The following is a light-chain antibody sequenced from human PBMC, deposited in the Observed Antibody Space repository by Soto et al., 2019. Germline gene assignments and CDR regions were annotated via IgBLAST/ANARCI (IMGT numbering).Light chain of an antibody. V-gene: IGKV1-12*01. J-gene: IGKJ5*01. CDR3: QQADSLPLVT. Sequence: DIQMTQSPSSVSASVGDRVTITCRASQDISTWLAWYQQKPGKAPKLLIYAASSWFSGVPSRFSGSGSGTDFTLTISSLQPEDFATYYCQQADSLPLVTFGQGTRLDLK. CDR2: AAS. CDR1: QDISTW.